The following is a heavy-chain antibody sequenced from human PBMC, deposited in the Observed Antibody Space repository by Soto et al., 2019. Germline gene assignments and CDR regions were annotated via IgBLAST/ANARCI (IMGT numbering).Heavy chain of an antibody. CDR3: ESHKEDSVGDMGQYYFEY. J-gene: IGHJ4*02. Sequence: QVQLQESGPGLVKPSETLSLTCTVSGGSISSYYWSWIRQPPGKGLEWIGYIYYSGSTKYNLSLQQRFPIPAETSKNPFALNLSPLAAHDTAMYYCESHKEDSVGDMGQYYFEYWGQGSLVTVSS. D-gene: IGHD2-15*01. V-gene: IGHV4-59*08. CDR2: IYYSGST. CDR1: GGSISSYY.